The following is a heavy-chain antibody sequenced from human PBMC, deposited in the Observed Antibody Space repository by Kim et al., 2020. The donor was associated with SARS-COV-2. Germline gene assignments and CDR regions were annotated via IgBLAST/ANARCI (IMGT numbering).Heavy chain of an antibody. CDR2: ISSSSSYT. CDR3: ARVGYDYVWGSYRDNSYYYGMDI. J-gene: IGHJ6*02. V-gene: IGHV3-11*05. Sequence: GGSLRLSCAASGFTFSDYYMSWIRQAPGKGLEWVSYISSSSSYTNYADSEKGRFTIFRNNAKNSLYLQMNSLRAEDTAVYYCARVGYDYVWGSYRDNSYYYGMDIWGQGTTVTVSS. D-gene: IGHD3-16*02. CDR1: GFTFSDYY.